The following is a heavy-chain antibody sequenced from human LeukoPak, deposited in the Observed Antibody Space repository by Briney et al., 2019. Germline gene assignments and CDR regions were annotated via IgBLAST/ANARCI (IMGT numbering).Heavy chain of an antibody. CDR1: GGSTSSGSYY. CDR2: IYTSGST. V-gene: IGHV4-61*02. D-gene: IGHD6-13*01. Sequence: PSQTLSPTCTVSGGSTSSGSYYCGWIREPAGKGLEWLGRIYTSGSTNYNPSHKSRVTISVDTSKNQFSLKLSSVAAADTAVYYCAREGGGRGRSWYKYYGMDVWGQGTTVTVSS. J-gene: IGHJ6*02. CDR3: AREGGGRGRSWYKYYGMDV.